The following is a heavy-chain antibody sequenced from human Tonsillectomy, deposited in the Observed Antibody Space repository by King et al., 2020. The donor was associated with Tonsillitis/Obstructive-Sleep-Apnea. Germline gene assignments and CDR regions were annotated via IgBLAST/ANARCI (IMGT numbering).Heavy chain of an antibody. V-gene: IGHV3-53*01. CDR3: ARDQDYGSGSYFHYYYYMDV. Sequence: VQLVESGGGLIQPGGSLRLSCAASGFTVSSNYMSWVRQAPGKGLEWVSGIYSCGSTYYADSVNGLLPISRDNSKNTLYLQINSLRAEDTAVYYCARDQDYGSGSYFHYYYYMDVWGKGTTVTVSS. CDR1: GFTVSSNY. J-gene: IGHJ6*03. D-gene: IGHD3-10*01. CDR2: IYSCGST.